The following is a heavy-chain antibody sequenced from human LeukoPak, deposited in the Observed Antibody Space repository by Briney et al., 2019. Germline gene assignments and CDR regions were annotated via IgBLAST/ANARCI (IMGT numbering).Heavy chain of an antibody. Sequence: GGSLRLSCAASGITFSSYAMSWVRQAPGKGLEWVSVISGSGGNTYYADSVKGRFTISRDNSKNTLCLQMNSLRAEDTAIYYCAKGIGYCSGGSCYFDYWGQGTLVTVSS. CDR2: ISGSGGNT. CDR3: AKGIGYCSGGSCYFDY. D-gene: IGHD2-15*01. V-gene: IGHV3-23*01. J-gene: IGHJ4*02. CDR1: GITFSSYA.